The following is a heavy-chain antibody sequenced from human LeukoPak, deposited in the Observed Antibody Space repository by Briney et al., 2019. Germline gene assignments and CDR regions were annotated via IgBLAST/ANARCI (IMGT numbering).Heavy chain of an antibody. J-gene: IGHJ4*02. V-gene: IGHV4-59*01. Sequence: PSETLSLTCTVYGGSFSGYYWSWIRQPPGKGREWSGYIYYSGSTNYNPSLKSRVTISVDTSKNQFSLKLSSVTAADTAVYYCARVRGTIFGVVKGFDYWGQGTLVTVSS. D-gene: IGHD3-3*01. CDR3: ARVRGTIFGVVKGFDY. CDR2: IYYSGST. CDR1: GGSFSGYY.